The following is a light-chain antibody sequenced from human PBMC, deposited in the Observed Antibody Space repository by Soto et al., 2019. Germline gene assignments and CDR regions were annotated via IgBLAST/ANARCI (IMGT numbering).Light chain of an antibody. Sequence: QSALTQPASVSGSPGQSITISCAGTMRDVGCYNLVSWYQQHPGRAPQLIIYEVRNRPSGISFRFSGSKSGNTASLTISGLQAEDEADYYCSSYTSNSSLIFGGGTKVTVL. V-gene: IGLV2-14*01. CDR3: SSYTSNSSLI. J-gene: IGLJ2*01. CDR1: MRDVGCYNL. CDR2: EVR.